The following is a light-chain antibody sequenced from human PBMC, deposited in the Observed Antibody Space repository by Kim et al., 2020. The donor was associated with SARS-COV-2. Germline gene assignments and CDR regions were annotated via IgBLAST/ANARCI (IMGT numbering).Light chain of an antibody. V-gene: IGLV3-1*01. CDR3: QAWDSSIHVV. CDR2: ENT. CDR1: KLGDKF. Sequence: SYELTQPLSASVSPGQTASITCSGDKLGDKFVSWYQQKAGQSPLLLIYENTKRPSGIPQRFSGSNSGNAATLTISGTQAMDEAHYYCQAWDSSIHVVFGG. J-gene: IGLJ2*01.